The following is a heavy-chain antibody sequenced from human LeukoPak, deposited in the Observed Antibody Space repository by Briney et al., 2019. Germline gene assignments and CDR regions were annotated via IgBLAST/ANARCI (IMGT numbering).Heavy chain of an antibody. CDR1: GGSISSGSYY. Sequence: SQTLSLTCTVSGGSISSGSYYWSWIRQPAGKGLEWIGRIYTSGSTNYNPSLKSRVTISVDTSKNQFSLKLSSVTAAGTAVYYCARDPYCSGGSCYSYWGQGTLVTVSS. J-gene: IGHJ4*02. D-gene: IGHD2-15*01. CDR3: ARDPYCSGGSCYSY. V-gene: IGHV4-61*02. CDR2: IYTSGST.